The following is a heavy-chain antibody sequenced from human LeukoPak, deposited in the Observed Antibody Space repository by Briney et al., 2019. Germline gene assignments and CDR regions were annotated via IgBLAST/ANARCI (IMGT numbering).Heavy chain of an antibody. CDR2: IIPFFGTA. CDR3: ARLDYFGSGLYYYMDV. J-gene: IGHJ6*03. V-gene: IGHV1-69*13. CDR1: GYTFTGYY. Sequence: SVKVSCKASGYTFTGYYMHWVRQAPGQGLEWMGGIIPFFGTANYAQKFQGRVTITADESTNTAYMELSSLRSEDTAVYYCARLDYFGSGLYYYMDVWGKGTTVTISS. D-gene: IGHD3-10*01.